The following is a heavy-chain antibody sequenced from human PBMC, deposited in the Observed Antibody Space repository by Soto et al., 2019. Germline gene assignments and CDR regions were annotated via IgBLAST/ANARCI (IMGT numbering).Heavy chain of an antibody. CDR1: GFTFSSFE. J-gene: IGHJ4*02. D-gene: IGHD6-6*01. Sequence: GSLRLSCVGSGFTFSSFEMNWVRQTPGKGLEWLSYIGRSGETIYYADSVKGRFTISRDNAKSSLILQMNGLRDEDTGIYYCARDSRGGAARRPTFYYWGRGTPVTVSS. CDR2: IGRSGETI. V-gene: IGHV3-48*03. CDR3: ARDSRGGAARRPTFYY.